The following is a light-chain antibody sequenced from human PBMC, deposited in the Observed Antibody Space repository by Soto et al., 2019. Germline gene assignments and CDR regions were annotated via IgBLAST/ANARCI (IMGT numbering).Light chain of an antibody. Sequence: EIVMTQSPATLSVSPGERATLSFRASQSVSSNLAWYQQKPGQAPRLLIYGASTRATGVPARFSGSGPGTEFTLTISSLPSEDVAVYYCQQYNNCPWTCGQGTKVEIK. CDR2: GAS. J-gene: IGKJ1*01. CDR1: QSVSSN. CDR3: QQYNNCPWT. V-gene: IGKV3-15*01.